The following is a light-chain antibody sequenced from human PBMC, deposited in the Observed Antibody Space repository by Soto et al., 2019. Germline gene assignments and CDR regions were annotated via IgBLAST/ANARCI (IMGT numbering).Light chain of an antibody. CDR1: QNISSN. Sequence: EIVMTQSPATLSVSPGERATLSCRASQNISSNLAWYQQKPGQAPRVLIDGASTRATGIPARFSGSGSGTEFTLTSSSLQSEYFAVYYCQQYNNWLWTFGQGTKVDIK. V-gene: IGKV3-15*01. J-gene: IGKJ1*01. CDR2: GAS. CDR3: QQYNNWLWT.